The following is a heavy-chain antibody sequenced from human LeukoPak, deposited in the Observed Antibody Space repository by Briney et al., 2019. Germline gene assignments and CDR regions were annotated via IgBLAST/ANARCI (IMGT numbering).Heavy chain of an antibody. V-gene: IGHV3-11*04. Sequence: GGSLRLACAASGFTFSDYYMSWIRQAPGKGLEWVSYISSSGSTIYYADSVKGRFTISRDNAKNSLYLQMNSLRAEDTAVYYCARAKVVPAATDGFDYWGQGTLVTVSS. CDR3: ARAKVVPAATDGFDY. CDR1: GFTFSDYY. CDR2: ISSSGSTI. J-gene: IGHJ4*02. D-gene: IGHD2-2*01.